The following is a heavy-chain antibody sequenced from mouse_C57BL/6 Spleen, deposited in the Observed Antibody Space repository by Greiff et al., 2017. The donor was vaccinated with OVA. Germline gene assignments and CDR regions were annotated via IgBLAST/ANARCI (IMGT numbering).Heavy chain of an antibody. Sequence: EVMLVESGGGLVKPGGSLKLSCAASGFTFSDYGMHWVRQAPEKGLEWVAYISSGSSTIYYADTVKGRFTISRDNAKNTLFLQMTSLRSEDTAMYYCASDLRIYAMDYWGQGTSVTVSS. J-gene: IGHJ4*01. CDR3: ASDLRIYAMDY. V-gene: IGHV5-17*01. CDR2: ISSGSSTI. CDR1: GFTFSDYG. D-gene: IGHD1-1*01.